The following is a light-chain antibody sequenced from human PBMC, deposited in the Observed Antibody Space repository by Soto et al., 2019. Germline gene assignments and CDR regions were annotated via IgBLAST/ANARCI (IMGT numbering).Light chain of an antibody. CDR2: DNN. J-gene: IGLJ2*01. CDR3: GTWDSSLSAGEV. Sequence: QSVLTQPPSVSGSPGQKVTISCSGTSYNIGSNYVSWYQQLQGTAPNLLIYDNNMRTSGIPDRFSVSKSGTSATLGITGLQTGDEADYYCGTWDSSLSAGEVFGGGTQLTVL. CDR1: SYNIGSNY. V-gene: IGLV1-51*01.